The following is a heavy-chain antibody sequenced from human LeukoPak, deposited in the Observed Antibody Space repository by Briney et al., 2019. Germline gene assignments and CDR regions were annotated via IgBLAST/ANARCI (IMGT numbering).Heavy chain of an antibody. Sequence: SETLSLTCTVSGGSISSYYWSWIRQPPGKGLEWIGYIYYSGSTNYNPSLKSRVTISVDTSKNQFSLKLSSVTAADTAVYYCARSSDTPIDYWGQGTLVTVSS. J-gene: IGHJ4*02. V-gene: IGHV4-59*01. CDR3: ARSSDTPIDY. D-gene: IGHD5-18*01. CDR2: IYYSGST. CDR1: GGSISSYY.